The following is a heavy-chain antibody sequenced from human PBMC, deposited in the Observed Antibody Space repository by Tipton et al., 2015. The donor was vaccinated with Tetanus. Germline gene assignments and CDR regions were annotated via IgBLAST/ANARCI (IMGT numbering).Heavy chain of an antibody. Sequence: SLRLSCAASGFTFNDHGMHWVRQTPVKGLEWVAVIWYDGSNKYYADSVKGRFTISRDNSKNTLYLQMNSLRAEDTAVYYCARELDSGSYGGYFDYWGQGTLVTVSS. V-gene: IGHV3-33*08. D-gene: IGHD1-26*01. CDR3: ARELDSGSYGGYFDY. J-gene: IGHJ4*02. CDR2: IWYDGSNK. CDR1: GFTFNDHG.